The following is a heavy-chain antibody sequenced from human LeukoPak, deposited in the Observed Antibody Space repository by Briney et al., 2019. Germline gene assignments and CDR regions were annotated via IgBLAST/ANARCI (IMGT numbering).Heavy chain of an antibody. CDR2: ISYDGSNK. J-gene: IGHJ4*02. V-gene: IGHV3-30-3*01. D-gene: IGHD2-2*01. CDR3: ARSSRRTFDY. CDR1: GFTFSSYA. Sequence: GRSLRLSCAASGFTFSSYAMYWVRQAPGKGLEWVAVISYDGSNKYYADSVKGRFTISRDNSKNTLYLQMNSLRAEDTAVYYCARSSRRTFDYWGQGTLVTVSS.